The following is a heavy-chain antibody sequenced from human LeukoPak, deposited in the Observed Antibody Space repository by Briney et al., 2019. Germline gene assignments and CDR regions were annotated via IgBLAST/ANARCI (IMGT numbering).Heavy chain of an antibody. J-gene: IGHJ2*01. CDR1: GVSISAYY. D-gene: IGHD2-8*01. Sequence: SETLSLTCSVSGVSISAYYWSWIRQPAGKGLEWIGRIYPGESIYASENTNYNPSLKSRVTMSVDTSKNQFSLKLSSVTAADTAVYYCARDHLGYCTNGVCYSGGYWYFDLWGRGTLVTVSS. CDR2: IYPGESIYASENT. V-gene: IGHV4-4*07. CDR3: ARDHLGYCTNGVCYSGGYWYFDL.